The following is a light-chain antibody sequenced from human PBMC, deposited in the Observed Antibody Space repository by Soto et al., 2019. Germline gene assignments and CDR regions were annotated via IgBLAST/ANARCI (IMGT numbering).Light chain of an antibody. CDR1: SSDVGGYNS. CDR3: SSYTSSSTYV. CDR2: NVS. Sequence: ALTQPASVSGSPGQSITISCTGTSSDVGGYNSVSWYQQHPGKAPKLMIYNVSNRPSGISDRFSGSRSGNTASLTISGLQAEDEADYYCSSYTSSSTYVFGTGTTVTVL. J-gene: IGLJ1*01. V-gene: IGLV2-14*03.